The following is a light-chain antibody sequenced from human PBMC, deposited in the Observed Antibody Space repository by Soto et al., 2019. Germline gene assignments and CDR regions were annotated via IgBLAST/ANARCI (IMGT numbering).Light chain of an antibody. J-gene: IGKJ5*01. CDR2: GAS. CDR1: QSVSNNY. Sequence: EIVLTQSPGTLSLSPGERATLSCRASQSVSNNYLAWYQQRPGQAPRLLIYGASKRATGIPDRFSGSGSGTDFILSVNRLEPEDVAVYYCQQYGSTPYTFGQGTRLEIK. V-gene: IGKV3-20*01. CDR3: QQYGSTPYT.